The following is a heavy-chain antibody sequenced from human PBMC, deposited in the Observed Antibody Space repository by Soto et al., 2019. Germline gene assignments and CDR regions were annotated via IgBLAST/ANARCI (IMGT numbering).Heavy chain of an antibody. D-gene: IGHD4-17*01. CDR3: ARDRVYGAHYYYGMDV. Sequence: QVQLVQSGAEVKKPGASVKVSCKASGYSFTRYYMHWVRQAPGQGLEWMGIINPSSGSTNYAQKFQCRVNMTKDMSTNTVYMEMSSLRSEDTAVYYCARDRVYGAHYYYGMDVWGQGTTVTVSS. J-gene: IGHJ6*02. CDR2: INPSSGST. CDR1: GYSFTRYY. V-gene: IGHV1-46*01.